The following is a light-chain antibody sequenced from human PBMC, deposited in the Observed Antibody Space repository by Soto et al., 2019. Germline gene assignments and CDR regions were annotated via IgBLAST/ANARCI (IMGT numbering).Light chain of an antibody. CDR1: SFNIGANYD. V-gene: IGLV1-40*01. CDR2: ANS. CDR3: QSYDARLSAYV. J-gene: IGLJ1*01. Sequence: QSVLTQPPSVSGAPGQGGTISCTGSSFNIGANYDVHWYQHLPGTGPKLLIYANSFRPSGVPDRVSASKSGSSASLAITGLQAEDEADYYCQSYDARLSAYVFGTGTKVTVL.